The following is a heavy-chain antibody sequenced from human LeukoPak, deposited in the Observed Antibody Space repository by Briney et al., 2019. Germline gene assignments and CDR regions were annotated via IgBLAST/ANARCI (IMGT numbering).Heavy chain of an antibody. Sequence: SETLSLTCTVSGGSISSYYWSWIRQPPGKGLEWIGYIYYSGSTNYNPSLKSRVTISVDTSKNQFSLKLSSVTAADAAVYYCARDSDDDAFDIWGQGTMVTVSS. V-gene: IGHV4-59*01. J-gene: IGHJ3*02. CDR1: GGSISSYY. CDR2: IYYSGST. D-gene: IGHD1-26*01. CDR3: ARDSDDDAFDI.